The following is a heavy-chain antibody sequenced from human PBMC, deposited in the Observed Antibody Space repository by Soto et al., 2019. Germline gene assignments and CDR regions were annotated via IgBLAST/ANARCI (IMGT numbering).Heavy chain of an antibody. CDR1: GGSISSSNW. J-gene: IGHJ4*02. Sequence: QVQLQESGPGLVKPSGTLSLTCAVSGGSISSSNWWCWVRQPPGKGLEGIGEIYHSGSTNYNPSLKSRVTISVDKSKTQFSLKLSSVTAADTAVYYCARDRWSGGSCYSGREWRYFDYWGQGTLVTVSS. V-gene: IGHV4-4*02. CDR2: IYHSGST. CDR3: ARDRWSGGSCYSGREWRYFDY. D-gene: IGHD2-15*01.